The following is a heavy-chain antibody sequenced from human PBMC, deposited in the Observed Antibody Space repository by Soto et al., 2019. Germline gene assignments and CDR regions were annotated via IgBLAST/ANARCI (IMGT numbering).Heavy chain of an antibody. CDR3: AKTTDGWFSAFEI. V-gene: IGHV3-23*01. J-gene: IGHJ3*02. CDR1: GFIVSSNY. D-gene: IGHD6-19*01. CDR2: ISGSGTTA. Sequence: VGSLRLSCAASGFIVSSNYMSWVRQAPGKGLEWVSAISGSGTTAYYADSVKGRFTFSRDNSKSTMYLQISSLRAEDTAVYYCAKTTDGWFSAFEIWGQGTMVTVSS.